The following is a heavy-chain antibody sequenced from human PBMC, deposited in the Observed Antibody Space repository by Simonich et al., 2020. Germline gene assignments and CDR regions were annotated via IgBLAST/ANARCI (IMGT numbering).Heavy chain of an antibody. Sequence: QVQLVQSGAEVKKSGASVKVSCKASGYTFTGYYMHWVRQAPGQGLGGMGWSNPNSGGKNYAQKFQGRVALTRDTSISTAYMELSRLRSDDTAVYYCARGGVQYYYYYMDVWGKGTTVTVSS. D-gene: IGHD3-3*01. CDR3: ARGGVQYYYYYMDV. CDR2: SNPNSGGK. CDR1: GYTFTGYY. J-gene: IGHJ6*03. V-gene: IGHV1-2*02.